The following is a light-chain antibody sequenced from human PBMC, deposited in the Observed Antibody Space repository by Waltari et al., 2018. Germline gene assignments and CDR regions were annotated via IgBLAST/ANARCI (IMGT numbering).Light chain of an antibody. J-gene: IGLJ2*01. CDR3: SSYAGSVL. V-gene: IGLV2-8*01. CDR2: EVN. Sequence: QSALTQPPSASGSPGQSVTISCTGTSSDVAPYKYVPWYQQHPGKAPKLMIYEVNTRPAGVPDRFSGSKSGNTASLTVSGLQAEDEGDYYCSSYAGSVLFGGGTKLTVL. CDR1: SSDVAPYKY.